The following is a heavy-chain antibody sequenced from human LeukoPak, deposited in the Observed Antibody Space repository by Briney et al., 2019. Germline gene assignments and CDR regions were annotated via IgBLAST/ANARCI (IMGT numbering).Heavy chain of an antibody. D-gene: IGHD6-13*01. CDR2: IYYSGST. Sequence: SETLSLTCAVYGGSFSSSSYYWGWLRQPPGKGLEWFGSIYYSGSTYYNPSLKSRVTISVDTSKNQFSLKLSSVTAADTAVYYCARDMFLVAAAAIDAFDIWGQGTMVTVSS. V-gene: IGHV4-39*07. CDR3: ARDMFLVAAAAIDAFDI. CDR1: GGSFSSSSYY. J-gene: IGHJ3*02.